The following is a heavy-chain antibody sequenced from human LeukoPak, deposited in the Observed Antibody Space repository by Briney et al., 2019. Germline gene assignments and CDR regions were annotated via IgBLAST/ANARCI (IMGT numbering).Heavy chain of an antibody. V-gene: IGHV7-4-1*02. CDR2: INTNTGNP. Sequence: GASVKVSCKASGYTFTTYAVNWVRQAPGQGLEWMGWINTNTGNPTYAQGFTGRFVSSLDTSVSTAYLQISSLKAEDTAVYYCARRYCSSTSCYTGNYYYGMDVWGQGTTVTVSS. CDR3: ARRYCSSTSCYTGNYYYGMDV. CDR1: GYTFTTYA. D-gene: IGHD2-2*02. J-gene: IGHJ6*02.